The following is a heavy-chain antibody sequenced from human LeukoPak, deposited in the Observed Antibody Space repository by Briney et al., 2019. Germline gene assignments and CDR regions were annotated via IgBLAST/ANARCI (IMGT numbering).Heavy chain of an antibody. CDR3: AKDKVLWFGESSDGMDV. Sequence: GGSLRLSCAASGFTFSSYAMSWVRQAPGKGLEWVSAISGSGGSTYYADSVKGRFTTSRDNSKNTLYLQMNSLRAEDTAVYYCAKDKVLWFGESSDGMDVWGKGTTVTVSS. V-gene: IGHV3-23*01. CDR2: ISGSGGST. J-gene: IGHJ6*04. D-gene: IGHD3-10*01. CDR1: GFTFSSYA.